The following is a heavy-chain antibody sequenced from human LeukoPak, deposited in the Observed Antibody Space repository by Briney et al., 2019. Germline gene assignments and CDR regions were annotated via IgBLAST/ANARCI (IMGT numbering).Heavy chain of an antibody. Sequence: KPSGTLSLTCAVSGGSISSSNWWSWVRQPPGKGLEWIGEIYHSGSTNYNPSLKSRVTISVDTSKNQFSLKLSSVTAADTAVYYCARPPSGSYRHWYFDLWGRGTLVTVSS. CDR3: ARPPSGSYRHWYFDL. V-gene: IGHV4-4*02. D-gene: IGHD1-26*01. J-gene: IGHJ2*01. CDR2: IYHSGST. CDR1: GGSISSSNW.